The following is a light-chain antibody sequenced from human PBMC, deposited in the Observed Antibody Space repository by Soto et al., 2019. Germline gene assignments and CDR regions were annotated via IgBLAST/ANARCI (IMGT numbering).Light chain of an antibody. Sequence: QSVLTQPAYVSGSPGQSITISCTGNSSDVGGYNYVSWYQQHPGKAPKLMIYDVSNRPSGVSNRFSGSKSGNTASLTISGLQAEDEADYYCSSYTSSSTRVFGTGTKVTVL. J-gene: IGLJ1*01. CDR3: SSYTSSSTRV. V-gene: IGLV2-14*01. CDR2: DVS. CDR1: SSDVGGYNY.